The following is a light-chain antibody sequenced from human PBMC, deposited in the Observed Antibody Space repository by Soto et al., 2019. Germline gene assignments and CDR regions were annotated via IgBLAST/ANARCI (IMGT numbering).Light chain of an antibody. Sequence: QSALTQPASVSGSPGQSITISCTGTSSDVGGYNYVSWYQQHPGKAPKLMIYDVSNRPSGVSNRFSGSKSGNTASLTISGLQAEDEADYYCRSYTSSRTKFGGGTKVTVL. J-gene: IGLJ2*01. V-gene: IGLV2-14*01. CDR1: SSDVGGYNY. CDR2: DVS. CDR3: RSYTSSRTK.